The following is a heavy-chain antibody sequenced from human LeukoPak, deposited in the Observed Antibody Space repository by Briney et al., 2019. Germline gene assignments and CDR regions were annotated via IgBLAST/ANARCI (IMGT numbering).Heavy chain of an antibody. D-gene: IGHD2-2*02. CDR1: GGSFSGYY. CDR2: INHSGST. CDR3: ARGRTGCSGTSCYTGAGYYYMDV. V-gene: IGHV4-34*01. J-gene: IGHJ6*03. Sequence: SETLSLTCAVYGGSFSGYYWSWIRQPPGKGLEWIGEINHSGSTNYNPSLKSRVTISVDTSKNQFSLKLSSVTAADTAVYYCARGRTGCSGTSCYTGAGYYYMDVWGKGTTVTLSS.